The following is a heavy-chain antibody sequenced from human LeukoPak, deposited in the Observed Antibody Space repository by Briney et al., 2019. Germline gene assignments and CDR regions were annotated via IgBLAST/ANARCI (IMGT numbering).Heavy chain of an antibody. J-gene: IGHJ6*03. CDR1: GYSISSGYY. Sequence: SETLSLTCTVSGYSISSGYYWGWIRQPPRKGLEWIGSIYHSGSTNYNPSLKSRVTISVDTSKNQFSLKLSSVTAADTAVYYCARVTLRYYGSGTYLDYLDVWGKGTTVTVSS. CDR3: ARVTLRYYGSGTYLDYLDV. D-gene: IGHD3-10*01. CDR2: IYHSGST. V-gene: IGHV4-38-2*02.